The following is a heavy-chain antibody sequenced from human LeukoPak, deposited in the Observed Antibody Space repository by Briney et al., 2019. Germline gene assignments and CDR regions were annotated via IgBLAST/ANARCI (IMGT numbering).Heavy chain of an antibody. CDR2: ISSSSSTI. D-gene: IGHD4-17*01. Sequence: GGSLRLSCAASGFTFSSYSMNWVRQAPGKGLEWVSYISSSSSTIYYADSVKGRFTISRDNAKNSLYLQMNSLRDEDTAVYYCAREPANDYGDYGSGDYWGQGTLVTVSS. CDR3: AREPANDYGDYGSGDY. CDR1: GFTFSSYS. J-gene: IGHJ4*02. V-gene: IGHV3-48*02.